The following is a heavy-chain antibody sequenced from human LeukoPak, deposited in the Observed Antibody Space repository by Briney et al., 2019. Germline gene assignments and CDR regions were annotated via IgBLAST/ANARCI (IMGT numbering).Heavy chain of an antibody. CDR3: VRDGGVSGYDLLDY. CDR2: INQDGSKE. J-gene: IGHJ4*02. Sequence: GGSLRLSCTASGFIFSNYWMTWVRQAPGEGLEWVAQINQDGSKEYYIDSVKARFSISRDNARNSLSLQMNSLRAEDTAVYYCVRDGGVSGYDLLDYWGQGTLVTVSS. D-gene: IGHD5-12*01. V-gene: IGHV3-7*01. CDR1: GFIFSNYW.